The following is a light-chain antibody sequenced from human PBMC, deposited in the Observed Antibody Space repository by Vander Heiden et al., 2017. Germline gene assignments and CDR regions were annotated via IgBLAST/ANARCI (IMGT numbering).Light chain of an antibody. Sequence: DIQMTQSPSSLSASVGDRVTITCRASQSISSYLNWYQQKPGKAPKLLIYAASSLQSGVPSRFSGSGSGTDFTLTISSLQPEDFATYYCQQSYSTPCETFGQGTKLEIK. CDR3: QQSYSTPCET. CDR2: AAS. CDR1: QSISSY. V-gene: IGKV1-39*01. J-gene: IGKJ2*01.